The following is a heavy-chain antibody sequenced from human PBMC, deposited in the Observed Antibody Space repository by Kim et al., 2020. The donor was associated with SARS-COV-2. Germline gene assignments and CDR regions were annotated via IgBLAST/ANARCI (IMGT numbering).Heavy chain of an antibody. D-gene: IGHD3-10*01. Sequence: ASVKVSCKASGYTFTSYDINWVRQATGQGLEWMGWMNPNSGNTGYAQKFQGRVTMTRNTSISTAYMELSSLRSEDTAVYYCARTSRGRIWFGELNWFDPWGQGTLVTVSS. V-gene: IGHV1-8*01. J-gene: IGHJ5*02. CDR1: GYTFTSYD. CDR2: MNPNSGNT. CDR3: ARTSRGRIWFGELNWFDP.